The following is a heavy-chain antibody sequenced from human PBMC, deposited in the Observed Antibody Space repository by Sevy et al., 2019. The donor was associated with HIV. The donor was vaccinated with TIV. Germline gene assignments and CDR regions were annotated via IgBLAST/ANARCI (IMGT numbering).Heavy chain of an antibody. D-gene: IGHD5-18*01. CDR1: GLTFSSDS. V-gene: IGHV3-48*02. J-gene: IGHJ4*02. CDR2: ICSSSRTI. Sequence: GGSLRLSCVVSGLTFSSDSMNWVRQAPGKGLEWLAYICSSSRTIYCADSVEGRFTISRDNDKKSVFLQMTNLRDEDSATYYCARDVDTPFVRSFDSWGQGTLVTVSS. CDR3: ARDVDTPFVRSFDS.